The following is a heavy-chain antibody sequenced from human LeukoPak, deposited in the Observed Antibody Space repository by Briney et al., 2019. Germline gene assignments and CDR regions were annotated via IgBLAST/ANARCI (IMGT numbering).Heavy chain of an antibody. CDR1: GGSISSYY. V-gene: IGHV4-59*01. J-gene: IGHJ5*02. Sequence: SETLSLTCTVSGGSISSYYWSWIRQPPGKGLEWIGYIYYSGSTNYNPSLKSRVTISVDTSKNQFSLKLSSVTAADTAVYYCVRVKGSYRPFDPWGQGTLVTVSS. D-gene: IGHD3-16*02. CDR3: VRVKGSYRPFDP. CDR2: IYYSGST.